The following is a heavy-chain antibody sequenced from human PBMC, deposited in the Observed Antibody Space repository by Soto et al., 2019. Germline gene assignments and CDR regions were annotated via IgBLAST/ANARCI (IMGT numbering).Heavy chain of an antibody. Sequence: SEPLSLTCTVSGGSVSSGSYYWSWIRQPPGKGLEWIGYIYYSGSTNYNPSLKSRVTISVDTSKNQFSLKLSSVTAADTAVYYCARDSPGHYTDYWGQGTLVTVSS. J-gene: IGHJ4*02. CDR2: IYYSGST. V-gene: IGHV4-61*01. CDR1: GGSVSSGSYY. CDR3: ARDSPGHYTDY. D-gene: IGHD3-3*01.